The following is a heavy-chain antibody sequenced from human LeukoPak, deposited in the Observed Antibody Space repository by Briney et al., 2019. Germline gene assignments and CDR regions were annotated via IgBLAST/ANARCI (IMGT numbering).Heavy chain of an antibody. CDR3: ARQSLDGGSCYDY. Sequence: ASVKVSCKASGYTFTSYDSNWVRQATGQRPEWMGWLSPNSGDTGYAQKFQDRVTMTRNTSMTTAYMELSSLRFEDTAVYYCARQSLDGGSCYDYWGQGTPVTVSS. J-gene: IGHJ4*02. D-gene: IGHD2-15*01. V-gene: IGHV1-8*01. CDR2: LSPNSGDT. CDR1: GYTFTSYD.